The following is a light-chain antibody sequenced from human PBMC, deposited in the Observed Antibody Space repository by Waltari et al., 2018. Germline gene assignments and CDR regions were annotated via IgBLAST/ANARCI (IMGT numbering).Light chain of an antibody. CDR1: DIGRKN. CDR2: DTS. J-gene: IGLJ2*01. V-gene: IGLV3-21*03. Sequence: SYVVTQPPSVSLAPGTTATITCGGDDIGRKNVCWYQQRPGQAPVLVVYDTSDRSSGVPERFSGSNSGDTATLTISRVEVGDEADFYCQVWDSTTDHAIFGGGTKLTVL. CDR3: QVWDSTTDHAI.